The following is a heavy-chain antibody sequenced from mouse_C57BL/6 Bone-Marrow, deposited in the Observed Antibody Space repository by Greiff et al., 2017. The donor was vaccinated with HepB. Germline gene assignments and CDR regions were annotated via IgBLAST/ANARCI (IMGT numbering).Heavy chain of an antibody. Sequence: VKLQQPGAELVKPGASVKLSCKASGYTFTSYWMHWVKQRPGQGLEWIGDINPNNGGTSYNQKFKGKATLTVDKSSSTAYMELRSLTSEDSAVYYCARWGVVEYYFDYWGQGTTLTVSS. V-gene: IGHV1-53*01. CDR3: ARWGVVEYYFDY. CDR1: GYTFTSYW. J-gene: IGHJ2*01. CDR2: INPNNGGT. D-gene: IGHD1-1*01.